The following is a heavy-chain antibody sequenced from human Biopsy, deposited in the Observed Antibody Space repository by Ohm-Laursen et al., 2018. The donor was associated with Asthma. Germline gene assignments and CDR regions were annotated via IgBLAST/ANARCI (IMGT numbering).Heavy chain of an antibody. CDR3: ARAAITGIRGWFDP. Sequence: TLSLTCTVYGGYLTGHYWNWIRQPPGKGLEWIGEIDQSGYTNYNPSLKSRVTISADMSKNQFHLNLSSVTAADTAVYFCARAAITGIRGWFDPWGQGTQVTVSS. CDR2: IDQSGYT. V-gene: IGHV4-34*01. J-gene: IGHJ5*02. D-gene: IGHD1-20*01. CDR1: GGYLTGHY.